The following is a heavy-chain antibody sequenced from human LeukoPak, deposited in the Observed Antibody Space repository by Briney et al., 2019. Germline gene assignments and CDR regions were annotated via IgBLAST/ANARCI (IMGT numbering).Heavy chain of an antibody. D-gene: IGHD3-16*01. J-gene: IGHJ4*02. CDR3: AKVEGYYVPTGALGD. CDR2: ISGSGGST. Sequence: GGSLRLSCAASGFTFSSYAMSWVRQAPGKGLERVSAISGSGGSTYYADSVKGRFTISRDNSKNTLYLQMNSLRAEDTAVYYCAKVEGYYVPTGALGDWGQGTLVTVSS. CDR1: GFTFSSYA. V-gene: IGHV3-23*01.